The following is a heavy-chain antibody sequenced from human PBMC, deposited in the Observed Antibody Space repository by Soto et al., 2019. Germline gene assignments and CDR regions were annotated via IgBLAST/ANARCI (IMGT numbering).Heavy chain of an antibody. CDR2: INHSGLT. CDR3: ARGGGNGYSSSWYDNNWFDP. D-gene: IGHD6-13*01. V-gene: IGHV4-34*01. Sequence: QVQLQQWGAGLLKPSETLSLTCAVYGGSFSGYYWSWIRQPPEKGLEWSGEINHSGLTNHSPSLNSRVTLSVDTHKNQFSLQLSSVTAAETAVYYCARGGGNGYSSSWYDNNWFDPLGQGTLVTVSS. CDR1: GGSFSGYY. J-gene: IGHJ5*02.